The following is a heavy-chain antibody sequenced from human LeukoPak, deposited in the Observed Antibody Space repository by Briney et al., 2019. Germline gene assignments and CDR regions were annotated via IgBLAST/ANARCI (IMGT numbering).Heavy chain of an antibody. D-gene: IGHD3-16*01. Sequence: PGGSLRLSCAASGFTFSNYWMSWVRQAPGKGLEWVANIKQDRSEKYYVDSVKGRFTISRDNAKNSLYLQMNSLRAEDMALYYCAKGGGGRLIYYYYMDVGGKGTTVTVS. V-gene: IGHV3-7*03. CDR1: GFTFSNYW. CDR2: IKQDRSEK. J-gene: IGHJ6*03. CDR3: AKGGGGRLIYYYYMDV.